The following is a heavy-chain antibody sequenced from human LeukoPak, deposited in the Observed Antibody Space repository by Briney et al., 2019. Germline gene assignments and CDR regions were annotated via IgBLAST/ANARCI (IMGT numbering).Heavy chain of an antibody. Sequence: GGSLRLSCAASGFTFSSYWMSWVRQAPGKGLEWVANIKQDGSEKYYVDSVKGRFTISRDNAKNSLYLQMNSLRAGDTAVYYCARADYDYVWGSYRAPLDYWGQGTLVTVSS. CDR2: IKQDGSEK. D-gene: IGHD3-16*02. CDR3: ARADYDYVWGSYRAPLDY. CDR1: GFTFSSYW. V-gene: IGHV3-7*01. J-gene: IGHJ4*02.